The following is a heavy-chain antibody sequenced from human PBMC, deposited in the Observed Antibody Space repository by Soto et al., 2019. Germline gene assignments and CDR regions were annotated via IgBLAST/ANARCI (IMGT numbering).Heavy chain of an antibody. Sequence: GSLRLSCAASGFPFSSFCISWVRQATGKGLEWVANIKQDESEKYYVDSVKGRFTISRDNAKNSLYLQTNSLRAADTAVYYCARNYGDYSPYWYFDLWGRGTLVTVSS. D-gene: IGHD4-17*01. CDR3: ARNYGDYSPYWYFDL. J-gene: IGHJ2*01. CDR1: GFPFSSFC. V-gene: IGHV3-7*03. CDR2: IKQDESEK.